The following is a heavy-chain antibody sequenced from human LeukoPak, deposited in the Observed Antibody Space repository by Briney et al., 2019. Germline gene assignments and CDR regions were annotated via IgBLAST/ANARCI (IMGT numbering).Heavy chain of an antibody. V-gene: IGHV4-34*01. CDR1: GGSFSGYY. CDR2: INPSRNT. D-gene: IGHD3-3*01. Sequence: SETLTLTCAVFGGSFSGYYWNWIRQPPGKGLEWIGQINPSRNTNYNPSLKSRVTISVDTSKKQFSLMLSSVTAADTAVYYCARRYDFWSGYPPPLDYWGQGTLVTVSS. CDR3: ARRYDFWSGYPPPLDY. J-gene: IGHJ4*02.